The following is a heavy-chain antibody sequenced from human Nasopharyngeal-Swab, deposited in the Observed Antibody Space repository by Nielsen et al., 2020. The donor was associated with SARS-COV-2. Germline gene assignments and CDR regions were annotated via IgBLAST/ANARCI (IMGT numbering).Heavy chain of an antibody. CDR1: GYTFTSYA. J-gene: IGHJ6*02. D-gene: IGHD1-26*01. V-gene: IGHV1-3*01. CDR3: ARVRGSPYYYGMDV. CDR2: INAGNGNT. Sequence: ASVKVSCKASGYTFTSYAMHWVRKAPGQRLEWMGWINAGNGNTKYSQKFQGRVTITRDTSASTAYMELSSLRSEDTAVYYCARVRGSPYYYGMDVWGQGTTVTVSS.